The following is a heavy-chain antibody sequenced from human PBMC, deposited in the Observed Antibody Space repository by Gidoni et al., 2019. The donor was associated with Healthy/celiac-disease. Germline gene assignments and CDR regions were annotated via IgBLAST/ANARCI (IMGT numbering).Heavy chain of an antibody. Sequence: EVQLVESGGGLVQPGGSLRLSCAASGFTFSSYSMNWVRQAPGKGLEWVSYISSSSSTIYYADSVKGRFTISRDNAKNSLYLQMNSLRAEDTAVYYCARVEYYYGSGREDYWGQGTLVTVSS. D-gene: IGHD3-10*01. CDR3: ARVEYYYGSGREDY. CDR1: GFTFSSYS. CDR2: ISSSSSTI. J-gene: IGHJ4*02. V-gene: IGHV3-48*01.